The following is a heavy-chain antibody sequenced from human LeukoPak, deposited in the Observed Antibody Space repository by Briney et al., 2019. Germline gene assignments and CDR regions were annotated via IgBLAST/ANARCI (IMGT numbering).Heavy chain of an antibody. CDR1: GGSISSSSYY. CDR3: ARHWGSTMTHLDY. D-gene: IGHD3-22*01. J-gene: IGHJ4*02. Sequence: LETPSLTCTVSGGSISSSSYYWVWIRQPPGKGLEWIGTIYHAGSTYYNPSLKSRVAISVDTSKSHLSLKLTSVTAADTAVYFCARHWGSTMTHLDYWGEGTLVTLPS. CDR2: IYHAGST. V-gene: IGHV4-39*01.